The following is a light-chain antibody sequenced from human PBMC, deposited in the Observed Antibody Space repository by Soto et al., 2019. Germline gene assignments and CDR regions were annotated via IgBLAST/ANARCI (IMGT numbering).Light chain of an antibody. V-gene: IGKV1-39*01. CDR2: STF. J-gene: IGKJ2*01. CDR1: QSISSS. CDR3: QQSYSTPRT. Sequence: DIPMTQSPSSLSASVGDRVTITCRASQSISSSLNWYQQKAGKAPKLLIYSTFSLQSGVPSRFSGSGSGTDFTLTISSLQPEDFATYYCQQSYSTPRTFGQGTKLEI.